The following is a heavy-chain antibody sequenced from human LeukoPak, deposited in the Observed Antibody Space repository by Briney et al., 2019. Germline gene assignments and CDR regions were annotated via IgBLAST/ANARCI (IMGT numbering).Heavy chain of an antibody. CDR3: ARREALASPFDF. D-gene: IGHD6-19*01. J-gene: IGHJ4*02. CDR2: LDYSGST. V-gene: IGHV4-39*01. Sequence: SETLSLTCTVSGDSIRNSRYSWGWIRQSPRKGQEWIGSLDYSGSTYYNPSLKSRVTISVDTSKNQFSLRLSSVTAADTAVYYCARREALASPFDFWGQGTLVTVSS. CDR1: GDSIRNSRYS.